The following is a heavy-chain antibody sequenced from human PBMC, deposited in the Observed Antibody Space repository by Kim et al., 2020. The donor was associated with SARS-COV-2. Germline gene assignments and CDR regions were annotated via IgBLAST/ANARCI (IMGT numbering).Heavy chain of an antibody. D-gene: IGHD4-17*01. CDR3: ARSDYGEYGMDV. Sequence: YNPCLKGRVTISVDASKNQFSLDLNSGRAADTAVYCCARSDYGEYGMDVWGQGTTVTVSS. J-gene: IGHJ6*02. V-gene: IGHV4-59*01.